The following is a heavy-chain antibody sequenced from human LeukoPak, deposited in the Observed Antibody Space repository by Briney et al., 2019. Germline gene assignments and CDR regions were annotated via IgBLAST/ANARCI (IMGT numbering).Heavy chain of an antibody. CDR3: ARDHGDVVVAATIDYYFDY. CDR2: IWYDGSNK. V-gene: IGHV3-33*01. D-gene: IGHD2-15*01. J-gene: IGHJ4*02. Sequence: SGGSLRLSCAASGFTFSSYGMHWVRQAPGKGLEWVAVIWYDGSNKYYADSVKGRFTISRDNSKNTLYLQMNSLRAEDTAVYYCARDHGDVVVAATIDYYFDYWGQGTLVTVSS. CDR1: GFTFSSYG.